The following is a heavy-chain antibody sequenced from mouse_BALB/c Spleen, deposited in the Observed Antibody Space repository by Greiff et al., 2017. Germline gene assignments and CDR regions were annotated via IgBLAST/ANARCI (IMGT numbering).Heavy chain of an antibody. J-gene: IGHJ4*01. V-gene: IGHV1-69*02. D-gene: IGHD1-1*01. Sequence: QVQLQQPGAELVRPGAPVKLSCKASGYTFTSYWINWVKQRPGQGLEWIGNIYPSDSYTNYNQKFKDKATLTVDKSSSTAYMQLSSPTSEDSAVYYCTRIYYYGSSYDAMDYWGQGTSVTVSS. CDR3: TRIYYYGSSYDAMDY. CDR2: IYPSDSYT. CDR1: GYTFTSYW.